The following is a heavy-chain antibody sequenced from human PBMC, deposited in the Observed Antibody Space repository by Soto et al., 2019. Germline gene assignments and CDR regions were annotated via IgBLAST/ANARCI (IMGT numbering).Heavy chain of an antibody. V-gene: IGHV3-74*01. Sequence: PGGSLRLSCAASGFTFSSYWMHWVRQAPGKGLVWVSRINSDGSSTSYADSVKGRFTISRDNAKNTLYLQMNSLRAEDTAVYYCASPHRTPYYYYGMDVWGQGTTATVSS. CDR3: ASPHRTPYYYYGMDV. J-gene: IGHJ6*02. CDR2: INSDGSST. CDR1: GFTFSSYW.